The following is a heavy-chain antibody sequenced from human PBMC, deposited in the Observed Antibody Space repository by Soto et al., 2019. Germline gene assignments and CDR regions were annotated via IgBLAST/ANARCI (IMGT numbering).Heavy chain of an antibody. CDR1: GGSISSYY. J-gene: IGHJ3*02. Sequence: SETLSLTCTVSGGSISSYYWSWIRQPPGKRLEWIGYIYFSGSTNYNPSLKSRVTISEDTSKNQFSLKLSSVTAADTAVYYCARSSGSYLQVGRAFDIWGQGTMVTVSS. D-gene: IGHD1-26*01. V-gene: IGHV4-59*01. CDR3: ARSSGSYLQVGRAFDI. CDR2: IYFSGST.